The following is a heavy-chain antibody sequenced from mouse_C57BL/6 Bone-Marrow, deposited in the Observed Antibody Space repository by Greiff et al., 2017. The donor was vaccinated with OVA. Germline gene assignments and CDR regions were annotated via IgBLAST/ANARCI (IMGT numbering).Heavy chain of an antibody. V-gene: IGHV1-47*01. CDR3: ARGGDYDEGYYAMDY. CDR1: GYTFTTYP. D-gene: IGHD2-4*01. J-gene: IGHJ4*01. Sequence: QVQLKESGAELVKPGASVKMSCKASGYTFTTYPIEWMKQNHGKSLEWIGNFHPYNDDTKYNEKFKGKATLTVEKSSSTVYLELSRLTSDDSAVYYCARGGDYDEGYYAMDYWGQGTSVTVSS. CDR2: FHPYNDDT.